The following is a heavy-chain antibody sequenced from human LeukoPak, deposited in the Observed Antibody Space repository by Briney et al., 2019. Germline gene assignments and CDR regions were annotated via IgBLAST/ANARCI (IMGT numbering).Heavy chain of an antibody. Sequence: ASVKVSCKASGFTFTSSAMQWVRQARGQRLEWIGWIVVCSGNTNYAQKFQERVTITRDMSPSTAYMELSSLRSEDTAVYYCAGRAALDAFDIWGQGTMVTVSS. CDR2: IVVCSGNT. CDR1: GFTFTSSA. CDR3: AGRAALDAFDI. J-gene: IGHJ3*02. D-gene: IGHD3-3*02. V-gene: IGHV1-58*02.